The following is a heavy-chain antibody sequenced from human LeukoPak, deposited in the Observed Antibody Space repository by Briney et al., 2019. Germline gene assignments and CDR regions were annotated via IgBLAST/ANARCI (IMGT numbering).Heavy chain of an antibody. CDR3: ASGLYYYDSSGYYADDAFDI. D-gene: IGHD3-22*01. V-gene: IGHV3-48*04. CDR2: ISSSSSTI. J-gene: IGHJ3*02. Sequence: GGSLRLSCAASGFTFSSYSMNWVRQAPGKGLEWVSYISSSSSTIYYADSVKGRFTISRDNAKNSLYLQMNSLRAEDTAVYYCASGLYYYDSSGYYADDAFDIWGQGTMVTVSS. CDR1: GFTFSSYS.